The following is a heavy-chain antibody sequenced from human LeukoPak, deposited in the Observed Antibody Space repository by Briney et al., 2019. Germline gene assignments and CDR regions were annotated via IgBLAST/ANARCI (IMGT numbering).Heavy chain of an antibody. CDR1: GGSISSYY. Sequence: LSLTCTVSGGSISSYYWSWIRQPPGKGLEWVAVISYDGSNKYYADSVKGRFTISRDNAKNSLYLQMNSLRAEDTAVYYCARRATTERGVSYGLDYWGQGTLVTVSS. J-gene: IGHJ4*02. CDR2: ISYDGSNK. CDR3: ARRATTERGVSYGLDY. D-gene: IGHD5-18*01. V-gene: IGHV3-30*03.